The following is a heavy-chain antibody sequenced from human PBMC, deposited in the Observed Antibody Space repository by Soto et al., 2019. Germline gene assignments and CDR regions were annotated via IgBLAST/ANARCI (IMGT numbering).Heavy chain of an antibody. D-gene: IGHD2-2*02. J-gene: IGHJ5*02. V-gene: IGHV4-39*01. CDR2: IYYSGST. Sequence: TLSLTCTVSGGSISRSTYYWGWIRQPPGKGLEWIGSIYYSGSTYYRPSLKSRVTISVDTSKNQFSLKLSSVTAADTAVYYCARQVPAAIRLGWFDPWGQGTQVTVSS. CDR3: ARQVPAAIRLGWFDP. CDR1: GGSISRSTYY.